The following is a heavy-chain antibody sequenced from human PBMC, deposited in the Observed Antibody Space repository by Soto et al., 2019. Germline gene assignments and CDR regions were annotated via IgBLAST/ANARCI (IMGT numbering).Heavy chain of an antibody. V-gene: IGHV3-23*01. CDR1: GFTFSSYA. CDR2: ISGSGGST. Sequence: GGSLRLSCAASGFTFSSYAMSWVRQAPGKGLEWVSAISGSGGSTYYADSVKGRFTISRDNSKNTLYLQMNSLRAEDTAVYYCAKDGFITMVRGVIIQSSNWFDPWGQGTLVTVSS. CDR3: AKDGFITMVRGVIIQSSNWFDP. J-gene: IGHJ5*02. D-gene: IGHD3-10*01.